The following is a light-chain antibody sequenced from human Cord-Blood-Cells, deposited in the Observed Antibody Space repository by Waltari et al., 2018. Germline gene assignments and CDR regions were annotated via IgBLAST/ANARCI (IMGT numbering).Light chain of an antibody. CDR1: SSDVGSYHL. Sequence: QSALTQPASVSGSPGQSITISCTGPSSDVGSYHLVPWYQQHPGKAPKLMIYEGSKRPSGVSNRFSGSKSGNTASLTISGLQAEDEADYYCCSYAGSSTYVFGTETKVTVL. J-gene: IGLJ1*01. V-gene: IGLV2-23*01. CDR3: CSYAGSSTYV. CDR2: EGS.